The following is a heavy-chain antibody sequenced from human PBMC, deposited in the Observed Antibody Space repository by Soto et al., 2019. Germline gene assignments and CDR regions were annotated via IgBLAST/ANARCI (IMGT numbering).Heavy chain of an antibody. CDR1: GYAFTTYG. Sequence: QVHLVQSGAEVKKPGASVKVSCQGSGYAFTTYGITWVRQAPGQGLEWMGWISAHNGNTNYAQKLQGRVTVTTDTPTSTAYMELRSLRYDDTAVYSCARGRYGDYWGQGALVTFSS. CDR3: ARGRYGDY. D-gene: IGHD1-1*01. V-gene: IGHV1-18*01. J-gene: IGHJ4*02. CDR2: ISAHNGNT.